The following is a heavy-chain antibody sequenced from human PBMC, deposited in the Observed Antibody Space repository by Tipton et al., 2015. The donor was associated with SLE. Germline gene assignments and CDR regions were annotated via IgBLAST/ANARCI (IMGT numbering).Heavy chain of an antibody. CDR3: ARDKWGEYTASTGYFWSFDP. Sequence: TLSLTCSVSGGSIRTSTSDWGWIRQPPGRGLEWIGSIYSDGAAYSNPSLKSRVTISVDTSKNQLSLKLRSVTAADTAVYFCARDKWGEYTASTGYFWSFDPWGQGIPVTVSS. D-gene: IGHD3-9*01. V-gene: IGHV4-39*07. J-gene: IGHJ5*02. CDR1: GGSIRTSTSD. CDR2: IYSDGAA.